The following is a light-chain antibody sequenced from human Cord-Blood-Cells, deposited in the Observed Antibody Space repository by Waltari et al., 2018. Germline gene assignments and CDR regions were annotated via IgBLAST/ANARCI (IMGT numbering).Light chain of an antibody. CDR2: AAS. V-gene: IGKV1-39*01. CDR3: QQSYSTPRTWT. CDR1: QSISSY. Sequence: DIQMTQSPSSLSASVGDRVTITCRASQSISSYLNWYQQKPGKAPKLLIYAASSLQSGVPSRFSGNGSGTDFTLTISSLQPEDFATYYCQQSYSTPRTWTFGQGTKVEIK. J-gene: IGKJ1*01.